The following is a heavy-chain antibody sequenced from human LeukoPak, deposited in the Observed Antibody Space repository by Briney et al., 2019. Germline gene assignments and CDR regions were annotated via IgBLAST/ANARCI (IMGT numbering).Heavy chain of an antibody. V-gene: IGHV1-18*01. CDR3: ARESFTIFGVVTLNPRQYYFDY. CDR1: GYTFTSYG. D-gene: IGHD3-3*01. Sequence: GASVKVSCKASGYTFTSYGISWVRQAPGQGLEWMGWISAYNGNTNYAQKLQGRVTMTTDTSTSTAYMELRSLRSDDTAVYYCARESFTIFGVVTLNPRQYYFDYWGQGTLVTVSS. J-gene: IGHJ4*02. CDR2: ISAYNGNT.